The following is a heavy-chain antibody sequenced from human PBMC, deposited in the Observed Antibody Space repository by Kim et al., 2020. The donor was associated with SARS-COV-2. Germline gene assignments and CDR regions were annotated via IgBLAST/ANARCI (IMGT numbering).Heavy chain of an antibody. CDR3: ARLPLRNGGGYCSGGSCYFDYYYYGMDV. CDR2: MNPNSGNT. J-gene: IGHJ6*02. CDR1: GYTFTSYD. D-gene: IGHD2-15*01. V-gene: IGHV1-8*01. Sequence: ASVKVSCKASGYTFTSYDINWVRQATGQGLEWMGWMNPNSGNTGYAQKFQGRVTMTRNTSISTAYMELSSLRSEDTAVYYCARLPLRNGGGYCSGGSCYFDYYYYGMDVWGQGTTVTVSS.